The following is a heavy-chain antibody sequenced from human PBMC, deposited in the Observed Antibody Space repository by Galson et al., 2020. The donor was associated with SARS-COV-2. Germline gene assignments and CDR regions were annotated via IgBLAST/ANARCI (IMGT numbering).Heavy chain of an antibody. CDR2: INPSGGST. CDR1: GYTFTSYY. V-gene: IGHV1-46*01. D-gene: IGHD3-3*01. Sequence: ASVKVSCKASGYTFTSYYMHWVRQAPGQGLEWMGIINPSGGSTSYAQKFQGRVTMTRDTSTSTVYMELSSLRSEDTAVYYCARELYYDIWSGYYTPHYMDVWGKGTTVTVSS. J-gene: IGHJ6*03. CDR3: ARELYYDIWSGYYTPHYMDV.